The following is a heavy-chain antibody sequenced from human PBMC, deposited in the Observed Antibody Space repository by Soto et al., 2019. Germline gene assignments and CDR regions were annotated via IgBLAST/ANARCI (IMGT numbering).Heavy chain of an antibody. Sequence: PGGSLRLSCAASGFTFDDYAMHWVRQAPGKGLEWVSGISWNSGSIGYADSVKGRFTISRDNAKNSLYLQMNSLRAEDTALYYCAKAIGWREDILTGYCQDWGQGTLVTVYS. V-gene: IGHV3-9*01. CDR2: ISWNSGSI. D-gene: IGHD3-9*01. CDR3: AKAIGWREDILTGYCQD. J-gene: IGHJ1*01. CDR1: GFTFDDYA.